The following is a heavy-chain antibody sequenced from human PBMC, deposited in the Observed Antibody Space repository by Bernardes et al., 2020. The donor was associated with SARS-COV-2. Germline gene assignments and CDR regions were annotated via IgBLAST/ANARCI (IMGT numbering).Heavy chain of an antibody. Sequence: SVKVSCKASGYTFTSYGISWVRQAPGQGLEWMGWISAYNGNTNYAQKLQGRVTMTTDTSTSTAYMELRSLRSDDTAVYYCARAVSEGSGWYGWFDPWGQGTLVTVSS. J-gene: IGHJ5*02. D-gene: IGHD6-19*01. CDR1: GYTFTSYG. CDR3: ARAVSEGSGWYGWFDP. CDR2: ISAYNGNT. V-gene: IGHV1-18*01.